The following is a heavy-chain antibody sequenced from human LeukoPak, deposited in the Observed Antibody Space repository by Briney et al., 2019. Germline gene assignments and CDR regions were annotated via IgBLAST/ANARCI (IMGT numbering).Heavy chain of an antibody. J-gene: IGHJ4*02. Sequence: SETLSLTCTVSGGSISSYYWSWIRQPPGKGLEWIGYIYYSGSTNYNPSLKSRVTISVDTSKNQFSLKLSSVTAADTAVYYCARETAHRGGYWGQGTLVTVSS. CDR2: IYYSGST. CDR1: GGSISSYY. D-gene: IGHD3-16*01. V-gene: IGHV4-59*01. CDR3: ARETAHRGGY.